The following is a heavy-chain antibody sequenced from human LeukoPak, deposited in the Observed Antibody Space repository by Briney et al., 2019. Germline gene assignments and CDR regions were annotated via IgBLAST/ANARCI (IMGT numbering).Heavy chain of an antibody. D-gene: IGHD3-10*01. Sequence: GGSLRLSCAASGFTFSSYSMSWVRQAPGKGLEWVSYISSSSTIYYADSVKGRFTISRDNAKNSLCLQMNSLRAEDTAVYYCARGDYYGSGSYYNDYYYGMDVWGQGTTVTVSS. CDR3: ARGDYYGSGSYYNDYYYGMDV. CDR2: ISSSSTI. CDR1: GFTFSSYS. V-gene: IGHV3-48*01. J-gene: IGHJ6*02.